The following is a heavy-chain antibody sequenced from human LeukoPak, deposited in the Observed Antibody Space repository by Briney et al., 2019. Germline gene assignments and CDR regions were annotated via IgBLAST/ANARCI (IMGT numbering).Heavy chain of an antibody. CDR3: AREEGYDSSGSFDY. D-gene: IGHD3-22*01. Sequence: GESLKISCKGSGYSFTSYWIGWVRQMPDKGLEWMGIIYPVDSDIRYSPSFQGQVTISADRSISTAYLQWSSLKASDTAMYYCAREEGYDSSGSFDYWGQGTLVTVSS. CDR2: IYPVDSDI. CDR1: GYSFTSYW. V-gene: IGHV5-51*01. J-gene: IGHJ4*02.